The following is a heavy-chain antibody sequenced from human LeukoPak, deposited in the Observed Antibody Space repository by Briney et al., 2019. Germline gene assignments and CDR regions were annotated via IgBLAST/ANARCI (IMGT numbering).Heavy chain of an antibody. CDR1: GGSISSGNYY. V-gene: IGHV4-31*03. Sequence: SQTLSLTCTVSGGSISSGNYYWSWIRQHPGKGLEWIGYIYYSGSTNYNPSLKSRVTISRDTSKNQFSLKLSSVTAADTAVYYCARRIVVAGLFDYWGQGTLVTVSS. CDR3: ARRIVVAGLFDY. D-gene: IGHD6-19*01. CDR2: IYYSGST. J-gene: IGHJ4*02.